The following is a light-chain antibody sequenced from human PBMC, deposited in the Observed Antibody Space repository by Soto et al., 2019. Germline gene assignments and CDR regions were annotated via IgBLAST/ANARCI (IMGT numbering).Light chain of an antibody. Sequence: EIVLTQSPGTLSLSPGERVTLSCRASQSVSSNLAWYQQKPGQAPRLLIYGASTRATGIPARFSGSGSGTEFTLTISSLQSEDFAVYYCQQYNNWPLTFGGGTKVHIK. V-gene: IGKV3-15*01. J-gene: IGKJ4*01. CDR1: QSVSSN. CDR3: QQYNNWPLT. CDR2: GAS.